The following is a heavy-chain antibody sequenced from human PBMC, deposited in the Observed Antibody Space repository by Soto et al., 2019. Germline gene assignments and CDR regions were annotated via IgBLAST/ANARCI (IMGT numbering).Heavy chain of an antibody. Sequence: SETLSLTCAVYGGSFSGYYWSWIRQPPGKGLEWIGENNHSGSTNYIPSLKSRVTISVDTSKNQFSLKLSSVTAADTAVYYCARGRKSSSSGRRGTYYFDYWGQGTLVTVSS. CDR1: GGSFSGYY. CDR3: ARGRKSSSSGRRGTYYFDY. D-gene: IGHD6-6*01. V-gene: IGHV4-34*01. J-gene: IGHJ4*02. CDR2: NNHSGST.